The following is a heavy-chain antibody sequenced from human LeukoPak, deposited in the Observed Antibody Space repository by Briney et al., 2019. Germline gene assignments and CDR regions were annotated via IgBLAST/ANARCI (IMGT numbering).Heavy chain of an antibody. CDR2: ISAYNGNT. CDR1: GYTFTSYG. D-gene: IGHD3-10*01. CDR3: ARGARITMVRGALGD. J-gene: IGHJ4*02. V-gene: IGHV1-18*01. Sequence: GASVKVSCKASGYTFTSYGISWVRQAPGQGLEWMGWISAYNGNTNYAQKLQGRVTMTTDTSTSTAYMELRSLRSDDTAVYYCARGARITMVRGALGDWGQGTLVTVSS.